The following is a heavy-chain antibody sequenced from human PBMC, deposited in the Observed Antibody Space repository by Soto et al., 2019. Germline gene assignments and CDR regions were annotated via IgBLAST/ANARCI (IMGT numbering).Heavy chain of an antibody. CDR3: ARDTNYYDSSGYWSDY. D-gene: IGHD3-22*01. V-gene: IGHV4-30-4*01. CDR2: IYCSGST. CDR1: GGSISSGDYY. J-gene: IGHJ4*02. Sequence: SETLSLTCTVSGGSISSGDYYWSWIRQPPGKGLEWIGYIYCSGSTYYNPSLKSRVTISVDTSKNQFSLKLSSVTAADTAVYYCARDTNYYDSSGYWSDYWGQGTLVTVSS.